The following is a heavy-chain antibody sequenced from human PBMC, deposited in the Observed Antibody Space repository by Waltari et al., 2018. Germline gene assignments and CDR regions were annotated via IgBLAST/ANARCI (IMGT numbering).Heavy chain of an antibody. Sequence: QVQLVQSGAEVKKPGSSVKVSCKASGGTFSSYAISWVRQAPGQGLEWMGWMNPKRGNTGYAEKSQGRVTMTRNTSRSTDYMELSSLRSEDTAVYYCARGPEYSSSAHYDYGMDVWGQGTTVTVSS. CDR1: GGTFSSYA. J-gene: IGHJ6*02. CDR3: ARGPEYSSSAHYDYGMDV. D-gene: IGHD6-6*01. CDR2: MNPKRGNT. V-gene: IGHV1-8*02.